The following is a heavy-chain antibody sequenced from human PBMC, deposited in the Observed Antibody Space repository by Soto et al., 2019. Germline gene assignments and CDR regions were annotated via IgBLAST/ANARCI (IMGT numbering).Heavy chain of an antibody. CDR1: GGSFSNYY. CDR3: ARGNGIFDY. V-gene: IGHV4-34*01. CDR2: INHSGST. Sequence: PSETLSLTCAVYGGSFSNYYWSWIRQPPGKGLEWIGEINHSGSTNNNPSLKSRVTILVDTSKNQFSLKLSSVTAADTAVYYCARGNGIFDYWGQGTLVTVSS. J-gene: IGHJ4*02. D-gene: IGHD1-26*01.